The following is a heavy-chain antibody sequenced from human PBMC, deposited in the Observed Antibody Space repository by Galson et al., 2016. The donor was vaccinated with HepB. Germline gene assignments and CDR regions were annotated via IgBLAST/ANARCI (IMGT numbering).Heavy chain of an antibody. J-gene: IGHJ3*02. CDR2: ISAYNGNT. D-gene: IGHD1-26*01. CDR1: GYTFTSQG. Sequence: VKVSCKASGYTFTSQGFSWVRQAPGQGLEWMGWISAYNGNTKFARKVQGRVSMTTDTSTSTAYMELRSLTSGDTAVYYCVIGGSYGAAAFDIWGQGTMVTVSS. CDR3: VIGGSYGAAAFDI. V-gene: IGHV1-18*01.